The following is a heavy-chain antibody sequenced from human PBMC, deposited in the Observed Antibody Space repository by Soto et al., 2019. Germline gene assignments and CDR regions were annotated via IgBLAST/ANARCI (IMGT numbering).Heavy chain of an antibody. J-gene: IGHJ4*02. D-gene: IGHD2-15*01. Sequence: QVQLQESGPGLVKPSETLSLTCTVSGGSISSYYWSWIRQPPGKGLEWIGYIYYSGSTNYNPSLKSRVHISVDPSKHQFSLKLSSVTAADTAVYYCARRSYCSGGSCHDYWGQGPLVTVAS. CDR1: GGSISSYY. CDR2: IYYSGST. CDR3: ARRSYCSGGSCHDY. V-gene: IGHV4-59*01.